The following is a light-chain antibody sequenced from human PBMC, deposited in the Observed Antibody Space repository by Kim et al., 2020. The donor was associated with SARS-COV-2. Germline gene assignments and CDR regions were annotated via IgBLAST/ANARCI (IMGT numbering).Light chain of an antibody. CDR1: ALPKQF. CDR3: QSADSSGTYVV. J-gene: IGLJ3*02. V-gene: IGLV3-25*03. CDR2: KDS. Sequence: TGQTARITCSGDALPKQFAYWYQQKPGQAPVVVIYKDSERPSAIPERFSGSSSGTAVTLTISGVQAEDEADYYCQSADSSGTYVVFGGGTQLTVL.